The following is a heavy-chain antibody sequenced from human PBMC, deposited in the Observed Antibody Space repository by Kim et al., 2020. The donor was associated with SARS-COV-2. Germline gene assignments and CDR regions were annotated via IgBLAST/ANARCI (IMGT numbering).Heavy chain of an antibody. CDR1: GFTFGDYA. D-gene: IGHD3-16*02. CDR2: IRSKAYGGTT. V-gene: IGHV3-49*03. Sequence: GRSLRLSCTASGFTFGDYAMSWFRQAPGKGLEWVGFIRSKAYGGTTGYAASVKGRFTISRDDSKSIAYLQMNSLKSEDTAVYYCTSSYPLYGLDVWGQGTTVTVSS. CDR3: TSSYPLYGLDV. J-gene: IGHJ6*02.